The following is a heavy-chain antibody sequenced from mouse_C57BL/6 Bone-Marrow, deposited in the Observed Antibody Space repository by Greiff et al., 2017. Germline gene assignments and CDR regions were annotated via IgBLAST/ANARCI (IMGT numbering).Heavy chain of an antibody. Sequence: VQRVESGGGLVQPGGSLSLSCAASGFTFTDYYMSWVRQPPGKALEWLGFIRNKANGYTTEYSASVKGRFTISRDNSQSILYLQMNALRAEDSATYYCARLGTTMDYWGQGTSVTVSS. CDR1: GFTFTDYY. J-gene: IGHJ4*01. CDR2: IRNKANGYTT. V-gene: IGHV7-3*01. CDR3: ARLGTTMDY. D-gene: IGHD2-3*01.